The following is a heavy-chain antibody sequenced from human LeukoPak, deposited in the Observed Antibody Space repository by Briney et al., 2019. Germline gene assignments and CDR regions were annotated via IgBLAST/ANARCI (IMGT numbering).Heavy chain of an antibody. Sequence: SETLSLICSVSTGSISSVYWSWIRQPPGKGLEWIGSIYYSGSTNHNASLKSRVTMSVDRSKNQISLKLSSVTAADTAVYYCARHEDGTTLDYWGQGTLVTVSS. V-gene: IGHV4-59*08. D-gene: IGHD1-7*01. J-gene: IGHJ4*02. CDR2: IYYSGST. CDR1: TGSISSVY. CDR3: ARHEDGTTLDY.